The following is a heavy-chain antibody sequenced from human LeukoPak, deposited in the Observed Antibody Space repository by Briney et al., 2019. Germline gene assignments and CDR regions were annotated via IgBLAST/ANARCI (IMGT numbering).Heavy chain of an antibody. CDR1: GFTFSTYA. CDR2: ISYDGSNK. V-gene: IGHV3-30*04. CDR3: ARDLRHSSTDY. D-gene: IGHD6-19*01. J-gene: IGHJ4*02. Sequence: GGSLRLSCAASGFTFSTYAMHWVRQAPGKGLEWVAVISYDGSNKYYADSAKGRFTISRDNSKNTLYLQMNSLRAEDTAVYYCARDLRHSSTDYWGQGTLVTVSS.